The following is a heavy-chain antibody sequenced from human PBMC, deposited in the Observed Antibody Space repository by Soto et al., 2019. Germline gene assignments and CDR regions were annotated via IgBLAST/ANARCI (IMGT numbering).Heavy chain of an antibody. V-gene: IGHV1-69*19. D-gene: IGHD3-10*01. CDR1: GGTFNTYA. Sequence: QVQLVQSGAEMKKPGSSVKVSCQSSGGTFNTYAMNWVRQAPGQGPEWMGDISPMFGAANYAPKFQSRVTITADESTGTSYMQLSSLASGDTALYFCAREVQVHTPAFVYWGQGTLVTVSS. J-gene: IGHJ4*02. CDR2: ISPMFGAA. CDR3: AREVQVHTPAFVY.